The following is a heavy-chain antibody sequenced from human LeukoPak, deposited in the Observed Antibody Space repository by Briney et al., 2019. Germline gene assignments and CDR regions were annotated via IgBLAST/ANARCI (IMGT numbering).Heavy chain of an antibody. V-gene: IGHV3-74*01. Sequence: GGSLRLSCAASGFTFSSYWMHWVRQAPGKGLVWVSRTNSDGSSTSYADSVKGRFTISGDNAKNTLYLQMNSLRAEDTAVYYCARCGLPGIDYWGQGTLVTVSS. CDR3: ARCGLPGIDY. J-gene: IGHJ4*02. CDR1: GFTFSSYW. CDR2: TNSDGSST.